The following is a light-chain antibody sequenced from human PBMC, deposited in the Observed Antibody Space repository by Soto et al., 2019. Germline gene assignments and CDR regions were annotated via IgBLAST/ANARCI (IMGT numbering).Light chain of an antibody. CDR2: EAS. Sequence: DIQMTQSPSTLSASVGDRVTITCRASQSISGSLAWYQQKPGKAPKLLIYEASNLKSGVPSRFSGSGSGTEYPITISSLQHDDSASYYCQQYNAYWTFGQGTRVEIK. CDR1: QSISGS. V-gene: IGKV1-5*03. CDR3: QQYNAYWT. J-gene: IGKJ1*01.